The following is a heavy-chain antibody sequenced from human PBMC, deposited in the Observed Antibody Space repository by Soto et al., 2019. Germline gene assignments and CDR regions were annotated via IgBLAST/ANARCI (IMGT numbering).Heavy chain of an antibody. V-gene: IGHV3-23*01. CDR1: RFTFSDDA. Sequence: EVQLLESGGGLVQSGGSLRLSCVASRFTFSDDAMSWVRQAPGKGLEWVSAIGGDGVNEHYTDSVKGRFTISRDNSKNTLYLQMNSLRAEDTAMYYCAKDQFKANGQFDAFDVWGQGTVVTVSS. J-gene: IGHJ3*01. CDR3: AKDQFKANGQFDAFDV. CDR2: IGGDGVNE. D-gene: IGHD2-8*01.